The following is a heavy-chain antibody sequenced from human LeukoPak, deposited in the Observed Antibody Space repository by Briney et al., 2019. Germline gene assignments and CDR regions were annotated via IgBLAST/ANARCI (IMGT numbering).Heavy chain of an antibody. Sequence: PGGSLRLSCAASGFTFSSYGMHWVRQAPGKGLEWVAFIRYDGSNKYYADSVKGRFTISRDNSKNTVYLQMNSLRAEDTAVYYCAKDHVGYYDSSGYYHLDYWGQGTLVTVSS. CDR3: AKDHVGYYDSSGYYHLDY. J-gene: IGHJ4*02. CDR1: GFTFSSYG. D-gene: IGHD3-22*01. V-gene: IGHV3-30*02. CDR2: IRYDGSNK.